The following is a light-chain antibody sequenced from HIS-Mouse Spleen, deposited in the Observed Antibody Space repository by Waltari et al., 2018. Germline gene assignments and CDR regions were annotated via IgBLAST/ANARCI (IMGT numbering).Light chain of an antibody. CDR3: CSYAGSYTGV. V-gene: IGLV2-11*01. CDR1: SSDVGGYNF. J-gene: IGLJ1*01. Sequence: QSALTQPRSVSGSPGQSVTISCTGTSSDVGGYNFVSWYQQHPGKAPKLMFYDVSKRPPGVPDRFSGSKSGNTASLTISGLQAEDEADYYCCSYAGSYTGVFGTGTKVTVL. CDR2: DVS.